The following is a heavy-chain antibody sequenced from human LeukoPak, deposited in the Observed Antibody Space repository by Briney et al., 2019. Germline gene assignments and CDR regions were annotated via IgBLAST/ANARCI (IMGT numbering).Heavy chain of an antibody. Sequence: ASVKVSCKASGYTFTDYYIHWVRQAPGQGFEWMGWINPKSGGTNYAQKFQGRVTMTRDTSISTAYMELSRLRSDDTAVYYCARDDYRYFRHWGQGTLVTVSS. J-gene: IGHJ1*01. CDR3: ARDDYRYFRH. V-gene: IGHV1-2*02. D-gene: IGHD4-11*01. CDR1: GYTFTDYY. CDR2: INPKSGGT.